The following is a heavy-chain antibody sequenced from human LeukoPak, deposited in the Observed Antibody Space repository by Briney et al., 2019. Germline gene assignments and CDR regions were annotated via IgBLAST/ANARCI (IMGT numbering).Heavy chain of an antibody. Sequence: GGSLRLSCAAAGFAFSGYGMHWVRQAPGKGLEWGAVIWYDGNNKYYEDSVKGRFTISRDNSKNTLYLQMNSLRAEDTAVYYCARDCRFGSTTCHDYWGQGTLVTVSS. D-gene: IGHD2-2*01. CDR3: ARDCRFGSTTCHDY. J-gene: IGHJ4*02. CDR1: GFAFSGYG. V-gene: IGHV3-33*01. CDR2: IWYDGNNK.